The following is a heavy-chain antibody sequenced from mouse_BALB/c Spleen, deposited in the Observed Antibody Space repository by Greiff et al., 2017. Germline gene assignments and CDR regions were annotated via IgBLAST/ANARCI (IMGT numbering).Heavy chain of an antibody. Sequence: VQLKESGAELVKPGASVKLSCTASGFNIKDTYMHWVKQRPEQGLEWIGRIDPANGNTKYDPKFQGKATITADTSSNTAYLQLSSLTSEDTAVYYCARYDGYYAMDYWGQGTSVTVSS. CDR2: IDPANGNT. J-gene: IGHJ4*01. D-gene: IGHD2-3*01. CDR3: ARYDGYYAMDY. V-gene: IGHV14-3*02. CDR1: GFNIKDTY.